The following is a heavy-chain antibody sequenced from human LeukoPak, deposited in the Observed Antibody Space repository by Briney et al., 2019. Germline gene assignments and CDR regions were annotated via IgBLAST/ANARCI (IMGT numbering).Heavy chain of an antibody. Sequence: SETLSLTCTVSGDSMSSYFWTWVRQFPGKELEWVGYIYQTTTTYNPSLKGRVTISADMSQNQLSLKVTSVTAADTAVYYCARNFPGRTEDVWGKGTTVIVSS. V-gene: IGHV4-59*01. CDR3: ARNFPGRTEDV. D-gene: IGHD1-14*01. CDR2: IYQTTT. J-gene: IGHJ6*04. CDR1: GDSMSSYF.